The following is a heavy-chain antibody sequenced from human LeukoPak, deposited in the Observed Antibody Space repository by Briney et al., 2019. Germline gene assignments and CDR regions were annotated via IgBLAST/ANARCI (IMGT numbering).Heavy chain of an antibody. CDR3: ARVVLGGWYFDY. CDR2: ISGSGGST. Sequence: PGGSLRLSCAAPGFTFSSYAMSWVRQAPGKGLEWVSAISGSGGSTYYADSVKGRFTISRDNSKNTLYLQMTSLRAEDTAVYYCARVVLGGWYFDYWGQGTLVTVSS. V-gene: IGHV3-23*01. J-gene: IGHJ4*02. D-gene: IGHD6-19*01. CDR1: GFTFSSYA.